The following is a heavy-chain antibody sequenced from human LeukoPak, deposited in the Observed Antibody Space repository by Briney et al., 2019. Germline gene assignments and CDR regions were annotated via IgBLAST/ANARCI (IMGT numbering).Heavy chain of an antibody. Sequence: GASVKISRTASAAAFTNSCFHWVRQTPRPGLQYLGIVDPSVAAPTYAQRFQGRVTMTSDTSTRTIYMELRSLQPEDTAVYYCAGSRLRFLQWDYWGQGIVVTVSS. J-gene: IGHJ4*02. CDR3: AGSRLRFLQWDY. CDR2: VDPSVAAP. CDR1: AAAFTNSC. D-gene: IGHD3-3*01. V-gene: IGHV1-46*01.